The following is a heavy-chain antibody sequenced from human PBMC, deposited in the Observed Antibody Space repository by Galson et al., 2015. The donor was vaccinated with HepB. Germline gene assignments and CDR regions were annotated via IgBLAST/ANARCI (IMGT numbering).Heavy chain of an antibody. V-gene: IGHV3-23*01. CDR2: ISAGAKNT. J-gene: IGHJ4*02. D-gene: IGHD4-23*01. CDR1: GFTFGNYA. Sequence: SLRLSCAASGFTFGNYAMSWVRQAPGKGLQWVSAISAGAKNTYYADSVKGRFTISRDNSKNTLYLQMNSLRAEDSALYYCAKDSTVVTPVFGHWGQGTLVTVSS. CDR3: AKDSTVVTPVFGH.